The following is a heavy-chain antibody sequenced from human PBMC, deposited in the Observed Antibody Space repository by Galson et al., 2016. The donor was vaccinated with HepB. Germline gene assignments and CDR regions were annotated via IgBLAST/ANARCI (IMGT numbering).Heavy chain of an antibody. V-gene: IGHV3-23*01. J-gene: IGHJ4*02. D-gene: IGHD6-19*01. Sequence: SLRLSCAASGFTLTNHAMTWVRQASGKGLEWVSTISVRSDGAMYADSVKGRFTISRDNSENTLYLQMTDVRTEDTAVYYCARRGGASGWGAFDSWGQGTPVTVSS. CDR1: GFTLTNHA. CDR3: ARRGGASGWGAFDS. CDR2: ISVRSDGA.